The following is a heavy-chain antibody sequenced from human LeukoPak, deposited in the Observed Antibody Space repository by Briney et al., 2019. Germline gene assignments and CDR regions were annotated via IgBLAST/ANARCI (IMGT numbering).Heavy chain of an antibody. CDR3: ARKFTLFSFDY. CDR2: IYYSGST. D-gene: IGHD3-9*01. Sequence: SETLSLTCTVSGGSISSSSYYWGWIRQPPGKGLEWIGSIYYSGSTYYNPSLKSRVTISVDTSKNQFSLKLSSVTAADTAVYYCARKFTLFSFDYWGQGTLVTVSS. J-gene: IGHJ4*02. V-gene: IGHV4-39*01. CDR1: GGSISSSSYY.